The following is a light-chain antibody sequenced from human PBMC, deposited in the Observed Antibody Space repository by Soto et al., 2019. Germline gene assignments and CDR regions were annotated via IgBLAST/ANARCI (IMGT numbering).Light chain of an antibody. CDR2: KAS. CDR3: QQLNSFPIT. CDR1: QTISSW. V-gene: IGKV1-5*03. Sequence: DIQLTQSPSFLSASVGDRVTITCRASQTISSWLAWYQQKPGKAPKXLIYKASTLKSGVPSRFSGSGSGTELTITITSLQPDDFETYYGQQLNSFPITFGQGTRLEIK. J-gene: IGKJ5*01.